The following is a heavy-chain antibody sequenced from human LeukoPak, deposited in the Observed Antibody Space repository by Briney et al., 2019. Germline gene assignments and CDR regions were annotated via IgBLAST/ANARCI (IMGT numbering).Heavy chain of an antibody. CDR2: IYHSGST. CDR1: GGSISSSNW. CDR3: ARDREGDYGVTGGY. D-gene: IGHD4-17*01. V-gene: IGHV4-4*02. J-gene: IGHJ4*02. Sequence: PSETLSLTCAVSGGSISSSNWWSWVRQPPGKGLEWIGEIYHSGSTNYNPSLKSRVTISVDKSKNQFSLKLSSVTAADTAVYYCARDREGDYGVTGGYWGQGTLVTVSS.